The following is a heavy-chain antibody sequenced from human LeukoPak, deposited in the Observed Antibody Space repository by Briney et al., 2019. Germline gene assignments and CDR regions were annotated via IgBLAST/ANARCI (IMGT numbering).Heavy chain of an antibody. Sequence: GGSLRLSCAASGFTFSSYAMHWVRQAPGKGLEWVAVISYDGSNKYYADSVKGRFTISRDNSKNTLYLQMNSLRAEDTAVYYCARLYSGYDSGTDYWGQGTLVTVSS. CDR3: ARLYSGYDSGTDY. V-gene: IGHV3-30-3*01. J-gene: IGHJ4*02. CDR1: GFTFSSYA. D-gene: IGHD5-12*01. CDR2: ISYDGSNK.